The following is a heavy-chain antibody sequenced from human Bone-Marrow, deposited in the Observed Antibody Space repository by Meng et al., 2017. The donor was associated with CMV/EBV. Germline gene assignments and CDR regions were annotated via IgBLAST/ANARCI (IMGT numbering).Heavy chain of an antibody. J-gene: IGHJ6*01. V-gene: IGHV3-30*14. CDR2: ISFNGNNK. CDR1: GFTFRSYH. CDR3: ARDLSTSYFDNGVLNYYYYGMDF. Sequence: GESLKISCAASGFTFRSYHLHWVRQAPGKGLQWVALISFNGNNKFYADSVKGRFTISRDNSKNTLSLQMNSLRADDTAVYYCARDLSTSYFDNGVLNYYYYGMDFWGPGNTV. D-gene: IGHD4/OR15-4a*01.